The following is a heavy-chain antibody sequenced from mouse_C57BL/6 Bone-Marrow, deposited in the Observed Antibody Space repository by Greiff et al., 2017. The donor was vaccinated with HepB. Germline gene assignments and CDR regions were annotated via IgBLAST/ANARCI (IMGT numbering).Heavy chain of an antibody. CDR1: GYTFTSYW. D-gene: IGHD1-1*01. CDR2: IYPNSGGT. V-gene: IGHV1-72*01. J-gene: IGHJ1*03. CDR3: ARARHTYGRSDDWYFDV. Sequence: QVQLQQPGAELVKPGASVKLSCKASGYTFTSYWMHWVKQRPGRGLEWIGRIYPNSGGTKYNEKFKSKATLTVDKPSSTAYMQLSSLTSEDYAVYYCARARHTYGRSDDWYFDVWGTGTTVTVSS.